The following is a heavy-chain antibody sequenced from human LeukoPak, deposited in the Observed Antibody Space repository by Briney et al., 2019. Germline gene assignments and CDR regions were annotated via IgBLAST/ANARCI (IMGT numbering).Heavy chain of an antibody. J-gene: IGHJ3*02. CDR2: IIPIFGTA. CDR1: GGTFSSYA. Sequence: GASVKVSCKASGGTFSSYAISWVRQAPGQGREWMGGIIPIFGTANYAQKFQGRVTITADESTSTAYMELSSLRSEDTAVYYCARVTDWLNAFDIWGQGTMVTVSS. CDR3: ARVTDWLNAFDI. V-gene: IGHV1-69*01. D-gene: IGHD3-9*01.